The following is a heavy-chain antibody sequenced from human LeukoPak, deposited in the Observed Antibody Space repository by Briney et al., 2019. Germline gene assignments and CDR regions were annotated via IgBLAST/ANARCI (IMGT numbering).Heavy chain of an antibody. CDR3: AKAPMIEVLFDY. D-gene: IGHD3-22*01. CDR1: GFTFSSYA. J-gene: IGHJ4*02. V-gene: IGHV3-23*01. CDR2: ISGSGGST. Sequence: GGPLRLSCAASGFTFSSYAMSWVRQAPGKGLEWVSAISGSGGSTYYADSVKGRFTISRDNSKNTLYLQMNSLRAEDTAVYYCAKAPMIEVLFDYWGQGTLVTVSS.